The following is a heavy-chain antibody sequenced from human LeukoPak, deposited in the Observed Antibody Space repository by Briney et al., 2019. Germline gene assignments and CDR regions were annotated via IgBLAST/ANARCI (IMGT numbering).Heavy chain of an antibody. CDR3: VVVAATSLVDY. V-gene: IGHV3-30*03. Sequence: GRSLRLSCAASGFTFSSYGMHWVRQAPGKGLEWVAVISYDGGNKYYADSVKGRFTISRDNSKNTLYLQMNSLRAEDTAVYYCVVVAATSLVDYWGQGTLVTVSS. CDR1: GFTFSSYG. CDR2: ISYDGGNK. J-gene: IGHJ4*02. D-gene: IGHD2-15*01.